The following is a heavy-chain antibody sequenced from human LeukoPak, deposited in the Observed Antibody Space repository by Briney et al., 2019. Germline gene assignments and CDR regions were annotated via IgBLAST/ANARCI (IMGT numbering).Heavy chain of an antibody. Sequence: PGGSLRRSCAASGFTFSSYAMSWVRQAPGKGLEWVSAISGSGGSTYYADSVKGRFTISRDNSKNTLYLQMNSLRAEDTAVYYCAKDPRGGYYYDSSAYDYWGQGTLVTVSS. CDR1: GFTFSSYA. V-gene: IGHV3-23*01. CDR2: ISGSGGST. D-gene: IGHD3-22*01. J-gene: IGHJ4*02. CDR3: AKDPRGGYYYDSSAYDY.